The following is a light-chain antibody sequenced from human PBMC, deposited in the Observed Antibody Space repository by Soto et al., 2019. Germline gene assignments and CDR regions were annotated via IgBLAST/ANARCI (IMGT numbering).Light chain of an antibody. CDR2: NVS. CDR3: TSSTGRGTYV. V-gene: IGLV2-14*03. CDR1: SSDVGAYNF. J-gene: IGLJ1*01. Sequence: QSVLTQPASVSGSPGQSITISCTGTSSDVGAYNFVSWYRQHPGKAPKLIIYNVSERPSGVSNRFSGSKSANTASLTISGLQAEDEADYYCTSSTGRGTYVFGTGTKVTVL.